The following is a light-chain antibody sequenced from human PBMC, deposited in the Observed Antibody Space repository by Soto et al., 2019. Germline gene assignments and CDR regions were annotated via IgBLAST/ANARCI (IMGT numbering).Light chain of an antibody. CDR2: DAS. CDR3: QQYNSYSRYT. J-gene: IGKJ2*01. CDR1: QSISSW. Sequence: DIQMTQSPSTLSAPVGDRVTITCRASQSISSWLAWYQQKPGKAPKLLIYDASSLESGVPSRFSGSGAGTEFTLTISSRQPDDFATYYCQQYNSYSRYTFGQGTKLEIK. V-gene: IGKV1-5*01.